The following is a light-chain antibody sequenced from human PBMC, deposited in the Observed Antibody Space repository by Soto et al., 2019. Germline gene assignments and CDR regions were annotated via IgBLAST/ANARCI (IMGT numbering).Light chain of an antibody. J-gene: IGLJ2*01. CDR1: ISDLGGYNF. CDR3: ASYTRTTTLV. CDR2: DVN. V-gene: IGLV2-14*01. Sequence: QSALTQPASVSGSPGQSITISCTGTISDLGGYNFISWYQHHPGKAPKLVIYDVNNRPSGISYRFSGSKSGNTASLTISGLQAEDEADYYCASYTRTTTLVFGGGTKLTVL.